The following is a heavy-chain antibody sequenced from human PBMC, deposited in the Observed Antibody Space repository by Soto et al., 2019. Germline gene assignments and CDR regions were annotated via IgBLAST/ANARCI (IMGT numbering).Heavy chain of an antibody. V-gene: IGHV1-3*01. Sequence: GASVKVSCKASGYNFTSYAMHWVRQAPGQRLEWMGWINAGNGNTKYSQKFQGRVTITRDTSASTAYMELSSLRSEDTAVYYCAREVGAYCSSTSCSRPPIGMDVWGQGTTVTVSS. CDR1: GYNFTSYA. D-gene: IGHD2-2*01. J-gene: IGHJ6*02. CDR2: INAGNGNT. CDR3: AREVGAYCSSTSCSRPPIGMDV.